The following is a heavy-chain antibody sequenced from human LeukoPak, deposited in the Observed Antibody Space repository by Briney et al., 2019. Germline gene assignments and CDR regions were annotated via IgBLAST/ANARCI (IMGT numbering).Heavy chain of an antibody. CDR3: ARLVATIAGGDY. CDR2: IYYSGST. J-gene: IGHJ4*02. CDR1: GGSISSSSYY. D-gene: IGHD5-12*01. Sequence: PSETLSLTCTVSGGSISSSSYYWGWIRQPPGKGLEWIGSIYYSGSTYYNPSLKSRVTISVDTSKNQFSLKLSSVTAADTAVYYCARLVATIAGGDYWGQGTLVTVSS. V-gene: IGHV4-39*07.